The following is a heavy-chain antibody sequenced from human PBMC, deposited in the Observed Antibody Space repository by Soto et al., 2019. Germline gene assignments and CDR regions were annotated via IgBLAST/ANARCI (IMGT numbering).Heavy chain of an antibody. J-gene: IGHJ4*02. Sequence: QVHLVESGGGLVKPGGSLRLTCAVSGFTFTDYQMSWIRQAPGKGLEWISYMTTGGSTIYYAESVKGRFTISRDNAKNSLYLQMNSLRAEDTAVYYCAREGYCSGGNCYPTRYYFDYWRQGTLVTVSS. V-gene: IGHV3-11*01. CDR1: GFTFTDYQ. CDR2: MTTGGSTI. D-gene: IGHD2-15*01. CDR3: AREGYCSGGNCYPTRYYFDY.